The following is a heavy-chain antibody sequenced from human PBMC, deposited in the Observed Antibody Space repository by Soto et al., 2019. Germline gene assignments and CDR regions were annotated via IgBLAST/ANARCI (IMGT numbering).Heavy chain of an antibody. D-gene: IGHD4-17*01. J-gene: IGHJ4*02. V-gene: IGHV4-34*01. CDR3: ESSYGPQRQYYFYY. CDR2: INNSEST. Sequence: SETLSLTCAVYGGSFSGYYWSWGRQPPGKGQEWIGEINNSESTNYNQSLKSRVPISIATDKNQISMNLSSVTAADTDMYYYESSYGPQRQYYFYYWGQGTLVTVSS. CDR1: GGSFSGYY.